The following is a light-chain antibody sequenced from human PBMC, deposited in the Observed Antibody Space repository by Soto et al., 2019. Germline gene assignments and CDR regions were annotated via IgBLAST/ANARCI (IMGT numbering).Light chain of an antibody. CDR2: KAS. J-gene: IGKJ1*01. V-gene: IGKV1-5*03. Sequence: DIQMTQSPSTLSASVGDRVTISCRASQSISIWLAWYQQRPGKAPKLLIYKASSLESGVPSRFSGSGSGTEFTLTISSLQPDDFATYYCQQYNSFSETFGQGTKVEIK. CDR3: QQYNSFSET. CDR1: QSISIW.